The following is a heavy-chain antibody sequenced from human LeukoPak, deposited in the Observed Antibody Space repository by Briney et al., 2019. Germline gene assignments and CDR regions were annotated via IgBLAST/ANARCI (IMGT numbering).Heavy chain of an antibody. J-gene: IGHJ4*02. D-gene: IGHD3-9*01. Sequence: PSETLSLTCTVSGGSISSYYWSWIRQPPGKGLEWIGYIYYSGSTNYNPSLKNRVTISVDTSKNQFSLKLSSVTAADTAVYYCARGHVLRYFDWSNPFDYWGQGTLVTVSS. V-gene: IGHV4-59*01. CDR2: IYYSGST. CDR1: GGSISSYY. CDR3: ARGHVLRYFDWSNPFDY.